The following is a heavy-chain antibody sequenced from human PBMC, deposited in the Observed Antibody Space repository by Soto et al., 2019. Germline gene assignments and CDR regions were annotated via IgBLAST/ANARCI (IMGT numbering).Heavy chain of an antibody. CDR1: GGTFSSYA. CDR2: IVPIVDTS. J-gene: IGHJ4*02. Sequence: QVQLVQSGAEVRQPASSVKVSCKTSGGTFSSYAISWVRQAPGQGLEWMGGIVPIVDTSTYAQKFQGRVTITAHESTRTVYMELSSLRSDDTAVYYCVIVVAIPGYPDNWGQGTLVTVSS. V-gene: IGHV1-69*12. CDR3: VIVVAIPGYPDN. D-gene: IGHD5-12*01.